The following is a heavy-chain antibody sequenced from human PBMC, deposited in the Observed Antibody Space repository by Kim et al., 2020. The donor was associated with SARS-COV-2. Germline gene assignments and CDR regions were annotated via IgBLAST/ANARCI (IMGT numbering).Heavy chain of an antibody. D-gene: IGHD1-1*01. Sequence: SETLSLTCAVYGGSFSGYYWSWIRQPPGKGLEWIGEINHSGSTNYNPSLKSRVTISVDTSKNQFSLKLSSVTAADTAVYYCARGPGSWNPLGTWGQGTLVTVSS. J-gene: IGHJ5*02. CDR1: GGSFSGYY. CDR3: ARGPGSWNPLGT. V-gene: IGHV4-34*01. CDR2: INHSGST.